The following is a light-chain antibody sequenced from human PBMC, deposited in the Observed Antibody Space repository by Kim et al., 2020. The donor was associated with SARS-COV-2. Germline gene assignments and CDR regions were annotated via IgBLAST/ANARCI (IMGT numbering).Light chain of an antibody. CDR2: AAS. CDR1: QSISTY. CDR3: QQTYTAPYT. J-gene: IGKJ2*01. V-gene: IGKV1-39*01. Sequence: SASVRDRVTITCRASQSISTYLTWYQQRPGKVPKLLIYAASSLQSGVPSRFTGSGSGTDFTLTISSLQPEDFATYYCQQTYTAPYTFGQGTKLEI.